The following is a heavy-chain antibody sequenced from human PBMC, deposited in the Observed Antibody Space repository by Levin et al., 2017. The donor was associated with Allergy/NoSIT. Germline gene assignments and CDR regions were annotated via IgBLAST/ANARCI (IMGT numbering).Heavy chain of an antibody. V-gene: IGHV3-9*01. CDR2: ISWNSGSI. Sequence: GLEWVSGISWNSGSIDYADSVKGRFIISRDNAKNSLYLQMKSLRAEDTALYYCAKGFRELFHEFYYYYMDVWGRGTTVTVSS. J-gene: IGHJ6*03. CDR3: AKGFRELFHEFYYYYMDV. D-gene: IGHD3-10*01.